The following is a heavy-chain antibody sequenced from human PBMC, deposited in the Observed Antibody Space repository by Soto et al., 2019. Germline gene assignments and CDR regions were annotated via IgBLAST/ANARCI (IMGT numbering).Heavy chain of an antibody. CDR2: IYHSGST. V-gene: IGHV4-30-2*01. D-gene: IGHD3-10*01. CDR1: GGSISSGGYS. CDR3: YRTSYYGGMDV. Sequence: PSETLSLTCAVSGGSISSGGYSWSWIRQPPGKGLEWIGYIYHSGSTYYNPSLKSRVTISVDRSKNQFSLKLSSVTAADTAVYSCYRTSYYGGMDVWGQGTTVTVSS. J-gene: IGHJ6*02.